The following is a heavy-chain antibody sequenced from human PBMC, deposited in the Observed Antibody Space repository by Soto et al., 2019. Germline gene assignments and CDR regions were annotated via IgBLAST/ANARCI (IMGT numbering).Heavy chain of an antibody. D-gene: IGHD3-22*01. CDR1: GFTFSSYA. CDR2: ISGSGGST. V-gene: IGHV3-23*01. CDR3: AKPYDSSGYYYISFDY. Sequence: GGSLRLSCAASGFTFSSYAMSWVRQAPGKGLEWVSAISGSGGSTYYADSVKGRFTISRDNSKNTLYLQMNSLRAEDTAVYYCAKPYDSSGYYYISFDYWGQGTLVTVSS. J-gene: IGHJ4*02.